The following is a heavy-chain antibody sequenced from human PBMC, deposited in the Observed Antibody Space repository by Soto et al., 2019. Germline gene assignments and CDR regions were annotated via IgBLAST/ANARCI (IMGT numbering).Heavy chain of an antibody. D-gene: IGHD6-6*01. CDR3: ARDSIAAPNWFDP. Sequence: DVQLVESGGGMVQPGGSLRLSCAASGFTFRNFEMNWVRQVPGNGLEWLSYISSSGSKTFYSESVKGRFTISRDNIEDSLFLQMNNLRVEDTGIYFCARDSIAAPNWFDPWGQGTRVIVSS. V-gene: IGHV3-48*03. CDR2: ISSSGSKT. J-gene: IGHJ5*02. CDR1: GFTFRNFE.